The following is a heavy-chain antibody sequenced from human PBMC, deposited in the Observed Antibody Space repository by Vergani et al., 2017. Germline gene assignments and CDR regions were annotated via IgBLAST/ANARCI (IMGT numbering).Heavy chain of an antibody. J-gene: IGHJ6*03. CDR3: AKDWGGCNSISCSYYMDV. CDR1: GFTFSNYW. CDR2: IKEDGSET. V-gene: IGHV3-7*01. D-gene: IGHD2/OR15-2a*01. Sequence: EVQLMESGGGLVQPGGSLRLSCAASGFTFSNYWMSWVRQAPGKGLEWVANIKEDGSETFYVDSVMGRFTISRDNAKNSLYLQMNSLRVDDTAVYYCAKDWGGCNSISCSYYMDVWGKGTTVTV.